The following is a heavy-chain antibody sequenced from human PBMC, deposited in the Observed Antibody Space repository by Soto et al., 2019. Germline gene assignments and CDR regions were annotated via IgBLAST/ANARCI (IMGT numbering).Heavy chain of an antibody. CDR2: IDSGGGT. CDR3: AKLALGDSYYYGMDV. D-gene: IGHD2-21*02. Sequence: GGSLRLSCAASGFTFSSFAMNWVRQAPGKGLEWVSGIDSGGGTNYADSVKGRFTISRDNSGNTLYLQMNSLRAEDTAVYFCAKLALGDSYYYGMDVWGQGTTVTVSS. CDR1: GFTFSSFA. J-gene: IGHJ6*02. V-gene: IGHV3-23*01.